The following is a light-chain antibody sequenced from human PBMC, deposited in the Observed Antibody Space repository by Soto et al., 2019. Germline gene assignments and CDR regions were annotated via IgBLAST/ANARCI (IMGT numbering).Light chain of an antibody. J-gene: IGKJ1*01. V-gene: IGKV3-20*01. CDR2: GAS. CDR1: QSVSSSF. Sequence: EIVLTQSPGTLSLSPGERATLSCRASQSVSSSFLAWYQQKPGQAPRLLIYGASSRATGIPDRFSGSGSGTDFTLTISRLEPEDFAVYYCHQYDRSPWTFGQGTRVVIK. CDR3: HQYDRSPWT.